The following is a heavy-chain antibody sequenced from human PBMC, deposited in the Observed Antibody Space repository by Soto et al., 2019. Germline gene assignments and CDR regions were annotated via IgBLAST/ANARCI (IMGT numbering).Heavy chain of an antibody. J-gene: IGHJ3*02. Sequence: EVQLGESGRGVVQPGGALTLACAASEFAFSSYCMTWVLQWPGKGLEWVPHIRKAGSQRAALDAVRGRFTISRDNSKNSLYLQMNSLRAEHTALYFCARDVSPGSSGLYFDAFDIWGPGKMVTVSS. CDR3: ARDVSPGSSGLYFDAFDI. CDR2: IRKAGSQR. CDR1: EFAFSSYC. V-gene: IGHV3-7*05. D-gene: IGHD6-25*01.